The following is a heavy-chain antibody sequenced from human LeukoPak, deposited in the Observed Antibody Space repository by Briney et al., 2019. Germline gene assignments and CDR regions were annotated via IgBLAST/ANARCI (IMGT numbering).Heavy chain of an antibody. J-gene: IGHJ4*02. D-gene: IGHD3-9*01. CDR2: IYTSGST. V-gene: IGHV4-61*02. CDR3: ARGYDILTD. CDR1: GGSISSSNYY. Sequence: PSETLSLTCTVSGGSISSSNYYWSWIRQPAGKGLEWIGRIYTSGSTNYNPSLKSRVTISVDTSKNQFSLKLSSVTAADTAVYYCARGYDILTDWGQGTLVTVSS.